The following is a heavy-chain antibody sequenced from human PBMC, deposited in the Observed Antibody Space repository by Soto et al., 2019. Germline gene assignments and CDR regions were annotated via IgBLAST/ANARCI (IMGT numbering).Heavy chain of an antibody. V-gene: IGHV3-23*01. CDR2: INSRGGST. J-gene: IGHJ4*02. D-gene: IGHD2-2*01. CDR1: GFTFSSYA. Sequence: GGSLRLSCAASGFTFSSYAMSWVRQAPGKGLEWVSAINSRGGSTYYADSVKGRFTISRDSSKNTLYLRMNSLRAEDTAVYYCAKDRRSTRSYAFDYWGQGTLVTVSS. CDR3: AKDRRSTRSYAFDY.